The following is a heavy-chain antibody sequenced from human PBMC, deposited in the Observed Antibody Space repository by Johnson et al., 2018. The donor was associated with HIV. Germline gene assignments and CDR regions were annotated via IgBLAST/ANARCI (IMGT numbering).Heavy chain of an antibody. CDR1: GFTFSSYD. V-gene: IGHV3-13*01. D-gene: IGHD1-26*01. Sequence: VQLVESGGGVVQPGGSLRLSCAASGFTFSSYDMHWVRQATGKGLEWVSAIGTAGDTYYPGSVKGRFTISRENAKNSLYLQMNSLRAGDTAVYYCARGPPLQWELRGNAFDIWGQGTMVTVSS. CDR3: ARGPPLQWELRGNAFDI. CDR2: IGTAGDT. J-gene: IGHJ3*02.